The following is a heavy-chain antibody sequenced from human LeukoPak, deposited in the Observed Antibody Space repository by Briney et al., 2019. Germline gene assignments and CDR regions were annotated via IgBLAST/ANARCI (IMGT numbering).Heavy chain of an antibody. CDR3: ARVGIAAAGHFDY. Sequence: ASVKDSCKASGYTFTSYDINWVRQATGQGLEWMGWMNPNSGNTGYAQKFQGRVTMTRNTSISTAYMELSSLRSEDTAVYYCARVGIAAAGHFDYWGQGTLVTVSS. J-gene: IGHJ4*02. V-gene: IGHV1-8*01. CDR1: GYTFTSYD. D-gene: IGHD6-13*01. CDR2: MNPNSGNT.